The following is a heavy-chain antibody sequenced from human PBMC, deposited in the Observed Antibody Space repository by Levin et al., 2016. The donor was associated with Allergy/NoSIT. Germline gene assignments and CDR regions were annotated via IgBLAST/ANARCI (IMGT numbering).Heavy chain of an antibody. CDR3: AKFGRHSSGYYYPYFYYMDV. CDR2: ISVGGGSA. Sequence: GESLKISCAASGFTFGTYAMTWVRQAPGKGLEWVSAISVGGGSAYYADSVKGRFTTSRDNSKNTLYLQMNSLRAEDTAVYYCAKFGRHSSGYYYPYFYYMDVWGKGTTVTVSS. D-gene: IGHD3-22*01. V-gene: IGHV3-23*01. J-gene: IGHJ6*03. CDR1: GFTFGTYA.